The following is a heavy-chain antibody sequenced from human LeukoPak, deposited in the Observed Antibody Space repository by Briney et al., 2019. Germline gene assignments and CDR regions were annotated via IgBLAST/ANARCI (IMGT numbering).Heavy chain of an antibody. D-gene: IGHD2-2*01. Sequence: PSETLSLTCAVYGGSFSGYYWSWIRQPPGKGLEWIGEINHSGSTNYNPSLKSRVTISVDTSKNQFSLKLSPVTAADTAVYYCARQHRYCSSTSCYFFDYWGQGTLVTVSS. V-gene: IGHV4-34*01. J-gene: IGHJ4*02. CDR3: ARQHRYCSSTSCYFFDY. CDR2: INHSGST. CDR1: GGSFSGYY.